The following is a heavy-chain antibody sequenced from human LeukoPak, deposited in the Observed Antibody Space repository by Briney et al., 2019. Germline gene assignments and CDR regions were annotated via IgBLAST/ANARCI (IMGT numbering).Heavy chain of an antibody. V-gene: IGHV3-21*01. D-gene: IGHD2-2*02. CDR2: ISSSSSYI. CDR1: GFTFSSYS. J-gene: IGHJ5*02. Sequence: GGSLRLSCAASGFTFSSYSMNWVRQAPGEGLEWVSSISSSSSYIYYADSVKGRFTISRDNAKNSLYLQMNSLRAEDTAVYYCARGSRDIVVVPAAIDWFDPWGQGTLVTVSS. CDR3: ARGSRDIVVVPAAIDWFDP.